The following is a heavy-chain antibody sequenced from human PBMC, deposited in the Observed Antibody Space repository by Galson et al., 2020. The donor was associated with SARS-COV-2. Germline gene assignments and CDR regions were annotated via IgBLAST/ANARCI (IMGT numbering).Heavy chain of an antibody. CDR1: GFTFSSYG. V-gene: IGHV3-30*18. CDR2: ISYDGSNK. Sequence: GGSLRLSCAASGFTFSSYGMHWVRQAPGKGLEWVAVISYDGSNKYYADSVKGRFTISRDNSKNTLYLQMNSLRAEDTAVYYCAKGLTYYDYVWGRYADYGGQGTLVTVSS. CDR3: AKGLTYYDYVWGRYADY. J-gene: IGHJ4*02. D-gene: IGHD3-16*01.